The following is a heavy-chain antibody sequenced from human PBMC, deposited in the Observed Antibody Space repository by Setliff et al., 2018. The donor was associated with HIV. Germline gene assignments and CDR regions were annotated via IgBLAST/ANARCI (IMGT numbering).Heavy chain of an antibody. CDR2: IYASGVT. CDR1: GGSISSHY. Sequence: PSETLSLTCTVSGGSISSHYWSWIRQSPKTGLEWIGYIYASGVTSYNPSLKSRVTISIDTSKNQFSLKLNSMTAADTAVYYCATRPAGSYWYGVFDFWGRGMLVPVSS. V-gene: IGHV4-4*09. CDR3: ATRPAGSYWYGVFDF. D-gene: IGHD6-13*01. J-gene: IGHJ4*02.